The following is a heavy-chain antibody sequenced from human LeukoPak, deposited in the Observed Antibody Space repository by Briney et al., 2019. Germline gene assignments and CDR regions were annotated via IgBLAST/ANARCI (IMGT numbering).Heavy chain of an antibody. CDR3: ARVWGEGSPLDY. CDR1: GYTFTSYY. Sequence: ASVKVSCKASGYTFTSYYMHWVRQAPGQGLEWMGIINPSGGSTNYAQKFQGRVTITADKSTSTAYMELSSLRSEDTAVYYCARVWGEGSPLDYWGQGTLVTVSS. D-gene: IGHD3-10*01. CDR2: INPSGGST. J-gene: IGHJ4*02. V-gene: IGHV1-46*01.